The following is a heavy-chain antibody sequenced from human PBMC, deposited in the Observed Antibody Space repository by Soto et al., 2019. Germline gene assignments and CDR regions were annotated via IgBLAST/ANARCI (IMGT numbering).Heavy chain of an antibody. CDR2: IYYSGST. CDR3: ARDTGSSSSYYYYGMDV. J-gene: IGHJ6*02. V-gene: IGHV4-31*03. Sequence: SETLSLTCTVSGGSISSGGYYWSWIRQHPGKGLEWIGYIYYSGSTYYNPSLKSRVTISVDTSKNQFSLKLSSVTAADTAVYYCARDTGSSSSYYYYGMDVWGQGTTVTVSS. D-gene: IGHD6-6*01. CDR1: GGSISSGGYY.